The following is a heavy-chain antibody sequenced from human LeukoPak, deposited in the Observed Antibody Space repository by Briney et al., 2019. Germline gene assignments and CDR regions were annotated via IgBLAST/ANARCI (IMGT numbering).Heavy chain of an antibody. D-gene: IGHD3-22*01. CDR3: ARGDYYDSSGYPHFDY. CDR2: INHSGST. Sequence: SETLSLTCTVSGGSISSSSYYWSWIRQPPGKGLEWIGEINHSGSTNYNPSLKSRVTISVDTSKNQFSLKLSSVTAADTAVYYCARGDYYDSSGYPHFDYWGQGTLVTVSS. V-gene: IGHV4-39*07. J-gene: IGHJ4*02. CDR1: GGSISSSSYY.